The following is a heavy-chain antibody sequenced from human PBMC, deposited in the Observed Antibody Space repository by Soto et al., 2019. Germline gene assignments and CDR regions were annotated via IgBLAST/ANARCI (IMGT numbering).Heavy chain of an antibody. CDR3: ARPLIYSYDSSGYPSWYFDL. J-gene: IGHJ2*01. CDR2: MNPNSGNT. Sequence: QVQLVQSGAEVKKPGASVKVSCKASGYTFTSYDINWVRQATGQGLEWMGWMNPNSGNTGYAQKFQGRVTMTRNTSISTAYMELSSLRSEDTAVYYCARPLIYSYDSSGYPSWYFDLWGRGTLVTVSS. V-gene: IGHV1-8*01. D-gene: IGHD3-22*01. CDR1: GYTFTSYD.